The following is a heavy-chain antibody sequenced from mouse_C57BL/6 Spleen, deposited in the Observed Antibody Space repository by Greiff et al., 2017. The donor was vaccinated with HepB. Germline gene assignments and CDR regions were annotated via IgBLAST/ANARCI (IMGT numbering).Heavy chain of an antibody. Sequence: EVKLMESEGGLVQPGSSMKLSCTASGFTFSDYYMAWVRQVPEKGLEWVANINYDGSSTYYLDSLKSRFIISRDNAKNILYLQMSSLKSEDTATYYCARADYYGSSLYAMDYWGQGTSVTVSS. CDR1: GFTFSDYY. CDR2: INYDGSST. J-gene: IGHJ4*01. CDR3: ARADYYGSSLYAMDY. D-gene: IGHD1-1*01. V-gene: IGHV5-16*01.